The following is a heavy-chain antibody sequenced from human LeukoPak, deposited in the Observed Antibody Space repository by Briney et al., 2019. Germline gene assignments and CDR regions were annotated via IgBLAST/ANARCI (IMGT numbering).Heavy chain of an antibody. V-gene: IGHV3-74*01. J-gene: IGHJ4*02. Sequence: GGSLRLSCAATGFTFSGYRMHWVRQAPGKGLVWVSRINSDGSSTSYADSVKGRFTISRDNAKNTLYLQMNSLRAEDTAVYYCARVRVGTTYFDYWGQGTLVSVSS. CDR1: GFTFSGYR. D-gene: IGHD1-26*01. CDR2: INSDGSST. CDR3: ARVRVGTTYFDY.